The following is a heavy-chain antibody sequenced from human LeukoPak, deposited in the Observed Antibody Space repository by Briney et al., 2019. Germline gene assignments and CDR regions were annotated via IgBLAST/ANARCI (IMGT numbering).Heavy chain of an antibody. CDR3: AKDLRPRGWPGDAFDI. CDR1: GFSLSSYA. D-gene: IGHD6-19*01. J-gene: IGHJ3*02. V-gene: IGHV3-23*01. Sequence: GGSLRLSCAASGFSLSSYAMSWVRQAPGKGLECVSAITGSGGSTYYTDSVKGRFTISRDNSKNTLYLQMNSLRGDDTAVYYCAKDLRPRGWPGDAFDIWGQGTMVTVSS. CDR2: ITGSGGST.